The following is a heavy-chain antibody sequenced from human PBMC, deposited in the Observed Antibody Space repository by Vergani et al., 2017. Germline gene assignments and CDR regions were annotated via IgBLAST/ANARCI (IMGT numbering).Heavy chain of an antibody. D-gene: IGHD6-19*01. J-gene: IGHJ4*02. CDR2: ISGSGGST. V-gene: IGHV3-23*01. CDR3: AKAGPSRSGWY. CDR1: GFTFSSYA. Sequence: EVQLLESGGGLVQPGGSLRLSCAASGFTFSSYAMSWVRRAPGKGLEWVSAISGSGGSTYYADSVKGRYTISRDNSKNTLYLQMNSLRAEATAVYYCAKAGPSRSGWYWGQGTLVTVSS.